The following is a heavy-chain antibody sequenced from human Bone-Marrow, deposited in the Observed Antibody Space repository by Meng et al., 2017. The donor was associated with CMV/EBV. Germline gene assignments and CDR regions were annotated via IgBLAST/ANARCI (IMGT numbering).Heavy chain of an antibody. CDR2: IKRKTDGGTT. V-gene: IGHV3-15*01. D-gene: IGHD3-22*01. CDR3: TSEWFYALDT. Sequence: GESLKISCAASGFSFSDAWMSWVRQAPGKGLEWVGRIKRKTDGGTTEYPALVKGRFTISRDDSKHAVFLQMNSLKTEDTAVYYCTSEWFYALDTWGQGTTVTVSS. J-gene: IGHJ3*02. CDR1: GFSFSDAW.